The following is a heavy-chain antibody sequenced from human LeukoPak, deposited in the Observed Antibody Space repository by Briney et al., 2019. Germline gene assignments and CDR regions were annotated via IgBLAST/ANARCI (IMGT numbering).Heavy chain of an antibody. D-gene: IGHD6-13*01. CDR3: ASAILWGSSSYRT. CDR2: INHDGSST. CDR1: GFTFSTFW. V-gene: IGHV3-74*01. J-gene: IGHJ5*02. Sequence: PGGSLRLSCATSGFTFSTFWMHWVRQAPGKGLVWVSRINHDGSSTNYADSVKGRFTISRDNAKNTLYLQMNSLRAEDTAVYYCASAILWGSSSYRTWGQGTLVTVSS.